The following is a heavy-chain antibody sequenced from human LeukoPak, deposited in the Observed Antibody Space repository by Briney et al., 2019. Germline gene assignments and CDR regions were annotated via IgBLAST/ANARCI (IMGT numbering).Heavy chain of an antibody. CDR1: GGFISSGSYY. CDR3: ARDNKQLVPYWYFDL. J-gene: IGHJ2*01. CDR2: IYTSGST. D-gene: IGHD6-13*01. Sequence: KTSQTLSLTCTVSGGFISSGSYYWSWIRQPAGKGLEWIGRIYTSGSTNYNPSLKSRVTMSVDTSKNQFSLKLSSVTAADTAVYYCARDNKQLVPYWYFDLWGRGTLVTVSS. V-gene: IGHV4-61*02.